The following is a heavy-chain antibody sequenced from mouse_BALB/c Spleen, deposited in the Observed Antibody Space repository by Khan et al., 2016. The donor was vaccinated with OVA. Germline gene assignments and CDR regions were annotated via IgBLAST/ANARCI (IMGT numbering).Heavy chain of an antibody. Sequence: VRLQQSGAELVRSGASVNLSCTASGFSINDYYMHWVKQRPEQGLEWIGWIDPETGDTEYAPKFQGKATVTAATSSNTAYLQLSSLTSEATAVYYCNRADWRFAYWCQGTLVTVSA. CDR3: NRADWRFAY. CDR2: IDPETGDT. D-gene: IGHD3-3*01. CDR1: GFSINDYY. J-gene: IGHJ3*01. V-gene: IGHV14-4*02.